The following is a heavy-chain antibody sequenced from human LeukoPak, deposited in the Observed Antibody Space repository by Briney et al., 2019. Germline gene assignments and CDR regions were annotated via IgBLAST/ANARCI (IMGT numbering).Heavy chain of an antibody. CDR2: IYYTGNT. Sequence: SETLSLTCTVSGGSISSYHWSWIRQPPGKGLEWIGYIYYTGNTNYNPSLKSRVTISLDTSKNQFSLKPSSVTAADTAIYYCARVYYIDSNWFDPWGQGTLVTVSS. J-gene: IGHJ5*02. D-gene: IGHD1-26*01. CDR3: ARVYYIDSNWFDP. CDR1: GGSISSYH. V-gene: IGHV4-59*01.